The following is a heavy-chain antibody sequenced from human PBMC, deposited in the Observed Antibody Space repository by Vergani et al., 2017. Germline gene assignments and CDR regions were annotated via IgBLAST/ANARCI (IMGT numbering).Heavy chain of an antibody. V-gene: IGHV1-69*01. CDR1: GGTFSSYA. CDR2: IIPIFGTA. CDR3: ASRDITIFGVVIIRGYYYYGMDV. J-gene: IGHJ6*02. Sequence: QVQLVQSGAEVGKPGASVKVSCKASGGTFSSYAISWVRQAPGQGLEWMGGIIPIFGTANYAQKFQGRVTITADESTSTAYMELSSLRSEDTAVYYCASRDITIFGVVIIRGYYYYGMDVWGQGTTVTVSS. D-gene: IGHD3-3*01.